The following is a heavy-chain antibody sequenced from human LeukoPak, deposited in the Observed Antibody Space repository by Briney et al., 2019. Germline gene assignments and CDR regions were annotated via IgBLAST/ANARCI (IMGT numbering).Heavy chain of an antibody. CDR2: ISFSSATI. Sequence: PPGGSLRLSCEASGFTFSSYSVNWVRQAPGKGLEWVSYISFSSATIHYADSVKGRFTISRDNAKNSLYLQLNSLRAEDTALYYCARDTHYYGSGSPAFDLWGRGTMVTVSS. V-gene: IGHV3-48*01. D-gene: IGHD3-10*01. CDR3: ARDTHYYGSGSPAFDL. CDR1: GFTFSSYS. J-gene: IGHJ3*01.